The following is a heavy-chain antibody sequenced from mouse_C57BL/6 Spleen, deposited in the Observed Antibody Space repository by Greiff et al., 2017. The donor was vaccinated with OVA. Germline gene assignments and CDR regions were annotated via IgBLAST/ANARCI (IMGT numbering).Heavy chain of an antibody. CDR3: AISTMVTYYAMDY. Sequence: QVQLQQPGAELVMPGASVKLSCKASGYTFTSYWMHWVKQRPGQGLEWIGEIDPSDSYTNYNQKFKGKSTLTVGKSSSTAYMQLSSLTSEDSAVYYCAISTMVTYYAMDYWGQGTSVTVSS. CDR1: GYTFTSYW. CDR2: IDPSDSYT. V-gene: IGHV1-69*01. D-gene: IGHD2-2*01. J-gene: IGHJ4*01.